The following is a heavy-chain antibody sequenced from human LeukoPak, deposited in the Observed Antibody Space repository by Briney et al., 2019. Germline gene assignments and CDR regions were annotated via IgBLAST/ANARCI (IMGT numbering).Heavy chain of an antibody. CDR3: AREGPDTATLDY. D-gene: IGHD5-18*01. CDR1: GFTFSDYY. V-gene: IGHV3-11*04. Sequence: GGSLRLSCAASGFTFSDYYMSWIRQAPGKGLEWISYISSSGSTKYYADSVKGRFTISRDNAKKSVYLQMNSLRAEDTAVYYCAREGPDTATLDYWGQGTLVTVSS. J-gene: IGHJ4*02. CDR2: ISSSGSTK.